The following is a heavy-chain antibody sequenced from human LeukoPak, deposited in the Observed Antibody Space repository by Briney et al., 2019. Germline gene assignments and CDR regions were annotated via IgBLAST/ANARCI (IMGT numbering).Heavy chain of an antibody. J-gene: IGHJ6*03. V-gene: IGHV4-39*07. Sequence: SETLSLTCTVSGGSISSSSYYWGWIRQPPGKGLEWIGSIYHSGSTYYNPSLKSRVTISVDTSKNQFSLKLSSVTAADTAVYYCARGTNSPMDVWGKGTTVTVSS. D-gene: IGHD2-21*01. CDR2: IYHSGST. CDR3: ARGTNSPMDV. CDR1: GGSISSSSYY.